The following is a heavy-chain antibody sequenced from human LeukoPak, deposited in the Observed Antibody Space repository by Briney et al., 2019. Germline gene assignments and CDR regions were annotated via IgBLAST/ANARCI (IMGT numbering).Heavy chain of an antibody. CDR1: GFAFGSYV. Sequence: GGSLRLSCAASGFAFGSYVKHWVRQTPGKGLEWVAVIAHDGSIKYYGESVKGRFTISRDSSKNTLYLQMNSLRNEDTAVYYCAKDLGDARSWYLDYWGQGTLVTVSS. J-gene: IGHJ4*02. CDR3: AKDLGDARSWYLDY. V-gene: IGHV3-30*18. CDR2: IAHDGSIK. D-gene: IGHD3-16*01.